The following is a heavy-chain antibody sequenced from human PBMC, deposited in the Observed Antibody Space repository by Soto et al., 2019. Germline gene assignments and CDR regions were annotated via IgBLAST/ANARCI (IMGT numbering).Heavy chain of an antibody. CDR1: GGSFSGYY. V-gene: IGHV4-34*01. CDR3: ARAPIVVVPGGMDV. Sequence: QVQLQQWGAGLLKPSETLSLTCAVYGGSFSGYYWSWIRQPPGKGLEWIGEINHSGSTNYNPSLKSRVTISVDTSKNQFSLRVSSVTAADTAVYYCARAPIVVVPGGMDVGGQGTTVTVSS. CDR2: INHSGST. J-gene: IGHJ6*02. D-gene: IGHD2-2*01.